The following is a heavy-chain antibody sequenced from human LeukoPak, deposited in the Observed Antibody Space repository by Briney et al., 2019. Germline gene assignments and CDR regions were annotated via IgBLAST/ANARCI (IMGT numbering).Heavy chain of an antibody. CDR1: GFTFSSYG. J-gene: IGHJ3*01. CDR3: AKDAKDFWSGFPNHDAFDV. V-gene: IGHV3-23*01. D-gene: IGHD3-3*01. CDR2: ISGSGGST. Sequence: GGSLRLSCAASGFTFSSYGMSWVRQAPGKGLEWVSAISGSGGSTYYADSVKGRFTISRDNSKNTLYLQMNSLRPEDTAVYYCAKDAKDFWSGFPNHDAFDVWGQGTMVTVS.